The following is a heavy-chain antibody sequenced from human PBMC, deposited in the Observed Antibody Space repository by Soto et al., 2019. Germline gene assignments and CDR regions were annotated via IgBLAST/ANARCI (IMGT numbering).Heavy chain of an antibody. V-gene: IGHV3-23*01. Sequence: VQLLESGGDLVQPGGSLRLSCVASGFILNNYAMSWVRQAPGKGLEWVSTIGGTDGDSDGVPWYEDSVKGRFTISKDNSTNTLFLHMDNLRADDSALYYCEKRGRNRGAFDFCGQGTKVVVSS. CDR3: EKRGRNRGAFDF. J-gene: IGHJ3*01. CDR2: IGGTDGDSDGVP. D-gene: IGHD3-10*01. CDR1: GFILNNYA.